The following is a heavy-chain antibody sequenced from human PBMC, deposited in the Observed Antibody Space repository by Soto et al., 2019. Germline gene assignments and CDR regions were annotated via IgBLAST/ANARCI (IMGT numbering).Heavy chain of an antibody. J-gene: IGHJ6*03. V-gene: IGHV4-34*01. Sequence: SETLSLTCAVYDGSFSDYYWTWIRQSPGKGLELIGEINHSGSTSYKSSLKSRVTISIDTSKNQFSLKLTSVTASDTAVYYCARGKFGFSYYYYYYLDVWGKGTTVTVSS. CDR2: INHSGST. CDR3: ARGKFGFSYYYYYYLDV. D-gene: IGHD2-21*01. CDR1: DGSFSDYY.